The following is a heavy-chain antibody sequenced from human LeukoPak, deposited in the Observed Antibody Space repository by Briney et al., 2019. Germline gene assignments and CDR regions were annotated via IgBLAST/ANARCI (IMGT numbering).Heavy chain of an antibody. V-gene: IGHV3-11*01. CDR3: ARDRARPGGGIAVAAPDAFDI. J-gene: IGHJ3*02. Sequence: PGGSLRLSCAASGFTFSDYYMSWIRQAPGKGLEWVSYISSSGSTIYYADSVKGRFTISRDNAKNSLYLQMNSLRAEDTAVYYCARDRARPGGGIAVAAPDAFDIWGQGTMVTVSS. CDR2: ISSSGSTI. CDR1: GFTFSDYY. D-gene: IGHD6-19*01.